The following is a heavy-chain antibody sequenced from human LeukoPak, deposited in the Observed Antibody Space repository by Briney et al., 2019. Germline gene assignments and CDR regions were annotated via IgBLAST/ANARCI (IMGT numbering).Heavy chain of an antibody. D-gene: IGHD3-22*01. CDR3: ASGSNYYDSSGYFDY. CDR2: INPNGGGT. J-gene: IGHJ4*02. Sequence: ASVKVSCKASGYTFTGYYMHWVRQAPGQGLEWMGWINPNGGGTNYAQKFQGRVTMTRDTSISTAYMELSRLRSDDTAVYYCASGSNYYDSSGYFDYWGQGTLVTVSS. V-gene: IGHV1-2*02. CDR1: GYTFTGYY.